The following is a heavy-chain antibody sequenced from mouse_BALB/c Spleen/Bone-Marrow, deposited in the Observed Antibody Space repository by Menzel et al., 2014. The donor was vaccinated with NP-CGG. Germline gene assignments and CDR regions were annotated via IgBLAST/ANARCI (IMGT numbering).Heavy chain of an antibody. V-gene: IGHV5-6-3*01. CDR2: INSNGGST. CDR3: ARVSYYAMDY. CDR1: GFTFSSYG. Sequence: DVMLVESGGGLVQPGGSLKLSCAASGFTFSSYGMSWVRQTPDKRLELVATINSNGGSTYYPDSVKGRFTISRGNAKNTLYLKMSSLKSEDTAMYYCARVSYYAMDYWGQGTSVTVSS. J-gene: IGHJ4*01.